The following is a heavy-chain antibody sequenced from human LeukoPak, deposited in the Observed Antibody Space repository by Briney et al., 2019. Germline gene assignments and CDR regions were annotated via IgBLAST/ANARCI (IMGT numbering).Heavy chain of an antibody. CDR3: ARIFEYSSIYYFDY. CDR2: IKQDGSDK. J-gene: IGHJ4*02. CDR1: GFIFSNFW. V-gene: IGHV3-7*01. D-gene: IGHD2-2*01. Sequence: GGALRLSCTASGFIFSNFWMSWVRQAPGKGLEWVANIKQDGSDKYYVDSVKGRFTLSRDNAKNSLYLQMNSLRAEDTAVYYCARIFEYSSIYYFDYWGQGTLVTVSS.